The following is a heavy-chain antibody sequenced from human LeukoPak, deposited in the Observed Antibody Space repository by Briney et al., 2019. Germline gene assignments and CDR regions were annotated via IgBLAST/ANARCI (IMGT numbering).Heavy chain of an antibody. CDR1: GFTFSSYS. D-gene: IGHD6-6*01. CDR3: ARAGGWVYSSSSGYYFDY. CDR2: ISNSSSYI. J-gene: IGHJ4*02. Sequence: GGSLRLSCAASGFTFSSYSMNWVRQAPGKGLEWVSSISNSSSYIYYADSEKGRFTISRDNDKNSLHMQMNSLRAEDTGEYYCARAGGWVYSSSSGYYFDYWGQGTLVTVSS. V-gene: IGHV3-21*01.